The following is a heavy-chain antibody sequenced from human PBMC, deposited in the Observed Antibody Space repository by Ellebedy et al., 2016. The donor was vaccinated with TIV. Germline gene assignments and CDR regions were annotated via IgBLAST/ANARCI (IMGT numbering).Heavy chain of an antibody. Sequence: GESLKISCAASGLAFSVYNMNWVRQAPGKGLEWVSYINPYSTAVYCADSVKGRFTISRDNAKNSLYLQMNSLRAEDTAVYYCAGAFDIWGQGTMVTVSS. V-gene: IGHV3-48*04. J-gene: IGHJ3*02. CDR2: INPYSTAV. CDR3: AGAFDI. CDR1: GLAFSVYN.